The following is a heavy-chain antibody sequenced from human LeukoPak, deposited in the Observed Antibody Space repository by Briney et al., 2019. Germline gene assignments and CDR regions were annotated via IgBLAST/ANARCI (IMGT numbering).Heavy chain of an antibody. Sequence: TPSQTLSLTCTVSGGSISSGGYYWSWIRQHPGKGLEWIGYIYYSGSTYYNPSLKSRVTISVDTSKNQFSLKLSSVTAADMAVYYCARVESSTTGYYFDYWGQGTLVTVSS. J-gene: IGHJ4*02. CDR3: ARVESSTTGYYFDY. D-gene: IGHD4-17*01. CDR1: GGSISSGGYY. CDR2: IYYSGST. V-gene: IGHV4-31*03.